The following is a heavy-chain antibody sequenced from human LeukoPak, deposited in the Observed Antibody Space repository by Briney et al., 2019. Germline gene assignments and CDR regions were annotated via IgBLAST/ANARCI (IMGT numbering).Heavy chain of an antibody. V-gene: IGHV4-38-2*02. CDR3: AREGSSGYDAYFDY. CDR1: GYSISDGYY. Sequence: SETLSLTCTVSGYSISDGYYWGWIRQPPGKGLQWIGSIYHDGSAYYNPSLKNRVTISADTSKNHFSLKLNSVTAADTAVYYCAREGSSGYDAYFDYWGQGTLVTVSS. J-gene: IGHJ4*02. D-gene: IGHD5-12*01. CDR2: IYHDGSA.